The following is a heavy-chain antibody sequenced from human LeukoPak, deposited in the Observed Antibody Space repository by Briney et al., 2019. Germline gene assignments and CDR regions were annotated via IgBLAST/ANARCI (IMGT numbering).Heavy chain of an antibody. D-gene: IGHD2-2*01. CDR3: ARDMSGAAGYCGTTSCGEGTPNDY. J-gene: IGHJ4*02. CDR2: INPSGGST. V-gene: IGHV1-46*01. Sequence: GASVKVSCKASGGTFTGYYMHWVRQAPGQGLEWMGIINPSGGSTRYAQKFQGRVTMTRDTSTSTVYMELSSLRSEDTAVYYCARDMSGAAGYCGTTSCGEGTPNDYWGQGTLVTVSP. CDR1: GGTFTGYY.